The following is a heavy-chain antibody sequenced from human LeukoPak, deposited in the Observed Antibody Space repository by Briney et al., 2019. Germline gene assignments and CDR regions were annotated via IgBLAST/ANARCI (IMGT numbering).Heavy chain of an antibody. CDR1: GFIFSNNI. CDR2: ISADGGGI. CDR3: AKDPPHSDRSIYSDNS. D-gene: IGHD3-22*01. V-gene: IGHV3-23*01. Sequence: GGSLRLSCAASGFIFSNNIMNWVRQAPGKGLEWVSVISADGGGIYYVDSVNGRFTISRDNSKNTLHLQMDSLRAEDTAVYYCAKDPPHSDRSIYSDNSWGQGTLVTVSS. J-gene: IGHJ4*02.